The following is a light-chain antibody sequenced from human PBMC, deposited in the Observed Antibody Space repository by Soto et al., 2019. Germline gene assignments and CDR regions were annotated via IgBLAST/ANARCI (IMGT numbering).Light chain of an antibody. J-gene: IGKJ1*01. Sequence: EIVLTQSPGTMSLSPGERVTLYCRASQTVTRSYLAWYQQKPGQAPRLLIYGASIRATGIPDRFSGSGSGTDFTLTISRLEPEDFAVYYCQQYGSSPRTFGQGTKVAI. CDR1: QTVTRSY. CDR3: QQYGSSPRT. CDR2: GAS. V-gene: IGKV3-20*01.